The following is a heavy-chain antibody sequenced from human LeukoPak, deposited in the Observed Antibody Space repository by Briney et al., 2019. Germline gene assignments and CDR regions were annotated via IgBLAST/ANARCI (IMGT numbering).Heavy chain of an antibody. CDR3: AKDRNWYDVTYFQH. V-gene: IGHV3-30*02. CDR2: IRYDGSNK. CDR1: GFTFSSQG. Sequence: GGSLRLSCAASGFTFSSQGMHWVRQALGKGLEWVAFIRYDGSNKYYADSVKGRFIISRDNSKNTLYLQMNSLGAEDTAVYYCAKDRNWYDVTYFQHWGQGTLVTVSS. J-gene: IGHJ1*01. D-gene: IGHD1-1*01.